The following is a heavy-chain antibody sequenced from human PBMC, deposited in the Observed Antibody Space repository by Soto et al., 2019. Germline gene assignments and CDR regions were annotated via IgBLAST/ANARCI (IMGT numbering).Heavy chain of an antibody. CDR3: ARLHLLTGWFAP. J-gene: IGHJ5*02. Sequence: PGESLKISCQGSGDTFASHWIAWVRQTPGRGLEWMGIIYPGDSDIRYGPSFQGQATMSVDKSTATAYLQWSSPRASDTGIYYCARLHLLTGWFAPWGQGTRVTVSS. CDR1: GDTFASHW. CDR2: IYPGDSDI. V-gene: IGHV5-51*01.